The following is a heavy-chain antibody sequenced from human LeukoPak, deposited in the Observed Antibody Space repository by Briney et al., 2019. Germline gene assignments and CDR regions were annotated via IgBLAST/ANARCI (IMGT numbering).Heavy chain of an antibody. CDR3: ARTYYYDSSAPFDAFDI. J-gene: IGHJ3*02. CDR1: GFTFSSYG. D-gene: IGHD3-22*01. V-gene: IGHV3-30*02. CDR2: IRYDGSNK. Sequence: GGSLRLSCAASGFTFSSYGMHWVRQAPGKGLEWVAFIRYDGSNKYYADSVKGRFTISRDNSKNTLYLQMNSLRAEDTAVYYCARTYYYDSSAPFDAFDIWGQGTMVTVSS.